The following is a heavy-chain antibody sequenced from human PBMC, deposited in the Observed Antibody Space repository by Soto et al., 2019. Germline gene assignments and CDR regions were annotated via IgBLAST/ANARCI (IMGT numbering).Heavy chain of an antibody. CDR3: ARAGPYSSSIYYYYGMDV. CDR1: GGSISSYY. D-gene: IGHD6-6*01. V-gene: IGHV4-59*01. J-gene: IGHJ6*02. Sequence: QVQLQESGPGLVKPSETLSLTCTVSGGSISSYYWSWIRQPPGKGLAWIGYIYYSGSTNYNTSLKSCVTISVDTSKNQFSLKLTPVDAADTAVYYCARAGPYSSSIYYYYGMDVWGQGTTVTVSS. CDR2: IYYSGST.